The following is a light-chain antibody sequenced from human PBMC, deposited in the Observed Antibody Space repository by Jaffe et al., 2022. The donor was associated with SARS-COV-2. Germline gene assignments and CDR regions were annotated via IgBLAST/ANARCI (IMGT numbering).Light chain of an antibody. CDR3: ISFAGSYDYV. J-gene: IGLJ1*01. Sequence: QSALTQPPSVSGSPGQSVAISCTGTSSDVGNHNFVSWYQQHPGKAPRLIIYDVRGRPSGVPDRFSGSKSGNTASLTISGLQAEDEADYYCISFAGSYDYVWGSGTTVTVL. CDR1: SSDVGNHNF. CDR2: DVR. V-gene: IGLV2-11*01.